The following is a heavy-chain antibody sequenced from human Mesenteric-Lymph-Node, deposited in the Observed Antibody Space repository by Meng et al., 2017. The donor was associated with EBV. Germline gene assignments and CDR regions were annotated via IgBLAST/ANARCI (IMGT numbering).Heavy chain of an antibody. J-gene: IGHJ5*02. V-gene: IGHV6-1*01. CDR2: TYCRSKWYN. D-gene: IGHD5-18*01. CDR3: ARDRLTAMVKGGWFDP. Sequence: QVQLQQSGPGLVKPSQTLPLTCAISGDSVSSNSAAWNWIRQSPSRGLEWLGRTYCRSKWYNDYAVSVKSRITINPDTSKNQFSLQLNSVTPEDTAVYYCARDRLTAMVKGGWFDPWGQGTLVTVSS. CDR1: GDSVSSNSAA.